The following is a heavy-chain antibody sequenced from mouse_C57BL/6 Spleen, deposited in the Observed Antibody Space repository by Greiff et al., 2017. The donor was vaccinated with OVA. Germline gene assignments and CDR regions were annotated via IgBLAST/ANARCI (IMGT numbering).Heavy chain of an antibody. J-gene: IGHJ2*01. CDR3: AREEQLRLDY. CDR1: GYTFTDYY. D-gene: IGHD3-2*02. CDR2: INPNNGGT. V-gene: IGHV1-26*01. Sequence: EVKLQQSGPELVKPGASVKISCKASGYTFTDYYMNWVKQSHGKSLEWIGDINPNNGGTSYNQKFKGKATLTVDKSSSTAYMELRSLTSEDSAVYYCAREEQLRLDYWGQGTTLTVSS.